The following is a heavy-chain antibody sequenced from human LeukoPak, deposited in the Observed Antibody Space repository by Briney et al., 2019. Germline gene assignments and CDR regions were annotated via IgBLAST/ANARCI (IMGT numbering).Heavy chain of an antibody. CDR3: ASGYYYDSSGFQSHAFDI. CDR2: ISSSSSYM. Sequence: GGSLRLSCAASGFTFNSYSMNWVRQAPGKGLEWVSSISSSSSYMYYADSVKGRFTISRDNAKNSLYLQMNSLRAEDTAVYYCASGYYYDSSGFQSHAFDIWGQGTMVTVSS. J-gene: IGHJ3*02. CDR1: GFTFNSYS. D-gene: IGHD3-22*01. V-gene: IGHV3-21*01.